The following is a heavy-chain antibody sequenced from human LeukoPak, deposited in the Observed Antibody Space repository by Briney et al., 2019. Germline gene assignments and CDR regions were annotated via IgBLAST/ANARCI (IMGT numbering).Heavy chain of an antibody. CDR1: GFTFSSYA. D-gene: IGHD2-21*02. CDR3: ARDAWVTAGVYYFDF. J-gene: IGHJ4*02. Sequence: GGSLRLSCAASGFTFSSYAMSWVRQAPGKGLEWVSSMSSGGDYIHYADSLQGRFTISRDNAKNSLFLQMNSLRTEDTAVYYCARDAWVTAGVYYFDFWGQGTLVTVSS. V-gene: IGHV3-21*06. CDR2: MSSGGDYI.